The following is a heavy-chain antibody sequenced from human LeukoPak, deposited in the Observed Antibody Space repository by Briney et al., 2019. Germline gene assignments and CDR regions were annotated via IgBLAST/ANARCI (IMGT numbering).Heavy chain of an antibody. Sequence: GASVKVSCKASGYTFTGYYLHWVRQAPGQGLEWMGWINPNTGGTKYAQKFQGRVTMTRDTSISTAYMEVTRLTSDETAVYYCARALVPAAQRLSSWGQGTLVTVSS. V-gene: IGHV1-2*02. CDR3: ARALVPAAQRLSS. J-gene: IGHJ5*02. CDR1: GYTFTGYY. D-gene: IGHD2-2*01. CDR2: INPNTGGT.